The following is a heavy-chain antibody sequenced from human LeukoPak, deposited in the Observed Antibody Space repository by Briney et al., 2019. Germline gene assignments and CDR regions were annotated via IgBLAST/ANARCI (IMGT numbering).Heavy chain of an antibody. V-gene: IGHV3-74*01. J-gene: IGHJ4*02. D-gene: IGHD4-17*01. Sequence: GGSLRLSCAASGFDFSSNWMHWVRHAPGQGLVWVSRIKGDGISTNYADSVKGRFTISRDTAKNTLYLQMNSLRAEDTAVYYCARAGGSTVSHSDYWGQGTLVTVSS. CDR2: IKGDGIST. CDR1: GFDFSSNW. CDR3: ARAGGSTVSHSDY.